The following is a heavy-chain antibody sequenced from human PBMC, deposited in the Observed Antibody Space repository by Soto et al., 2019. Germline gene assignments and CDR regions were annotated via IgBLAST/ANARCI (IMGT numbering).Heavy chain of an antibody. CDR3: AHIVVAGLGYYFDY. CDR2: IYWDDDK. V-gene: IGHV2-5*02. CDR1: GFSLSSTRMA. Sequence: QITLKESGPTLEKPTQTLTLTCTVSGFSLSSTRMAVGWIRQPPGKALEWLALIYWDDDKRYSPFLKSRLTIATDTSKNQVVLTMSNMDPVDTARYYCAHIVVAGLGYYFDYWGQGTLVTVSS. D-gene: IGHD6-19*01. J-gene: IGHJ4*02.